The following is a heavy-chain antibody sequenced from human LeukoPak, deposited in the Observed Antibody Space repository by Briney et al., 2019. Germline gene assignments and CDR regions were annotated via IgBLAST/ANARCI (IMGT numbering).Heavy chain of an antibody. CDR3: ATSASGYSGYDYNY. D-gene: IGHD5-12*01. CDR2: FDPEDGET. J-gene: IGHJ4*02. V-gene: IGHV1-24*01. Sequence: ASVKVSCKASGYTFTGYYMHWERQAPGKGLEWMGGFDPEDGETIYAQKFQGRVTMTEDTSTDTAYMELSSLRPEDTAVYYCATSASGYSGYDYNYWGQGTLVTVSS. CDR1: GYTFTGYY.